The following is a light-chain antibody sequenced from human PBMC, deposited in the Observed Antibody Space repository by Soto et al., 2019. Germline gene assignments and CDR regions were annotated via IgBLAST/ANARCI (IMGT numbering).Light chain of an antibody. J-gene: IGLJ6*01. CDR2: EVS. V-gene: IGLV2-14*01. CDR1: SSDVGGYKY. CDR3: ASYTSSSNYVI. Sequence: QSVGTQPASVSWSPGHSITISCTGTSSDVGGYKYVSWYQQHPDKAPKLIIFEVSNRPSGISSRFSGSKSGNTASLTISGLQAEDEPDYYCASYTSSSNYVIFGRGTKVTVL.